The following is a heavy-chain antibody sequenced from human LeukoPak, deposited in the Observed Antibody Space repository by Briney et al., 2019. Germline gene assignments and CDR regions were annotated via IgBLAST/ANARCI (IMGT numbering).Heavy chain of an antibody. CDR3: ARDWDKWEPRSWFDP. D-gene: IGHD1-26*01. Sequence: GASVEVSCKASGYTFTSYGISWVRQAPGQGLEWMGWISAYNGNTNYAQKLQGRVTMTTDTSTSTAYMELRSLRSDDTAVYYCARDWDKWEPRSWFDPWGQGTLVTVSS. V-gene: IGHV1-18*01. CDR2: ISAYNGNT. J-gene: IGHJ5*02. CDR1: GYTFTSYG.